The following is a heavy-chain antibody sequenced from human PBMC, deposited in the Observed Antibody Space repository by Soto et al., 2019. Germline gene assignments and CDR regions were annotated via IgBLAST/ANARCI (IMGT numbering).Heavy chain of an antibody. V-gene: IGHV2-5*02. Sequence: QITLKESGPPLVKPTQTLTLTCTFSGFSLSTSGVGVGWIRQPPGKALEWLALIFWDDDKRYCPSLKTRLTITKDTSKNQVVLTMTNMDPVDTATYYCAHIGRHRDWLLSRYYFDYWGQGTLVSVSS. J-gene: IGHJ4*02. CDR2: IFWDDDK. D-gene: IGHD3-9*01. CDR3: AHIGRHRDWLLSRYYFDY. CDR1: GFSLSTSGVG.